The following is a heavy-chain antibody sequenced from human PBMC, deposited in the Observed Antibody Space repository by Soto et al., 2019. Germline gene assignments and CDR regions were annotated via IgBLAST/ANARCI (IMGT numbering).Heavy chain of an antibody. J-gene: IGHJ4*02. CDR1: GYTFTSYG. CDR2: ISAYNGNT. Sequence: QVQLVQSGAEVKKPGASVKVSCKASGYTFTSYGISWVRQAPGQGREGMGWISAYNGNTNYAQKLQVRVTMTADTSTSTAYMELRSLRSDDTAVYYCARGACSGGSCSMFDYWGQGTLVTVSS. D-gene: IGHD2-15*01. CDR3: ARGACSGGSCSMFDY. V-gene: IGHV1-18*01.